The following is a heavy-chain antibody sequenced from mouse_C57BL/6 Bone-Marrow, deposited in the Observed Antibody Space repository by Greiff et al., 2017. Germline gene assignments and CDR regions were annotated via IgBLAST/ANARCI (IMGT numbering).Heavy chain of an antibody. Sequence: EVQLQQSVAELVRPGASVKLSCTASGFNSKNTYMHWVKQRPEQGLEWIGRIDPANGNTKYAPKFQGKATITADTSSNTAYLQLSSLTSEDTAIYYCARSDYDEGPSLAYWGQGTLVTVSA. V-gene: IGHV14-3*01. CDR3: ARSDYDEGPSLAY. J-gene: IGHJ3*01. CDR2: IDPANGNT. D-gene: IGHD2-4*01. CDR1: GFNSKNTY.